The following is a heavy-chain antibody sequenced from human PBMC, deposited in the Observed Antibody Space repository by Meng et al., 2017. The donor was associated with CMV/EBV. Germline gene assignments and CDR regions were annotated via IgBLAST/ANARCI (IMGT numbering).Heavy chain of an antibody. CDR2: IRYDGSNK. D-gene: IGHD3-9*01. CDR3: AKDGIGRLRYFDLYGMHV. CDR1: GFTFSSYG. V-gene: IGHV3-30*02. J-gene: IGHJ6*02. Sequence: GGSLRLSCAASGFTFSSYGMHWVRQAPGKGLEWVAFIRYDGSNKYYADSVKGRFTISRDNSKNTLYLQMNSLRAEDTAVYYCAKDGIGRLRYFDLYGMHVWGQGTTVTVSS.